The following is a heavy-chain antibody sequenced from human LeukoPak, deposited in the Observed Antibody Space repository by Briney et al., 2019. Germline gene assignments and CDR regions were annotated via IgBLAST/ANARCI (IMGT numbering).Heavy chain of an antibody. CDR3: ARVVMATTYYYYYYMDV. Sequence: SETLSLTCAVYGGSFSGYYWSWIRQPPGKGLEWIGEINHSESTNYNPSLKSRVTISVDTSKNQFSLKLSSVTAADTAVYYCARVVMATTYYYYYYMDVWGKGTTVTVSS. J-gene: IGHJ6*03. CDR1: GGSFSGYY. D-gene: IGHD5-24*01. V-gene: IGHV4-34*01. CDR2: INHSEST.